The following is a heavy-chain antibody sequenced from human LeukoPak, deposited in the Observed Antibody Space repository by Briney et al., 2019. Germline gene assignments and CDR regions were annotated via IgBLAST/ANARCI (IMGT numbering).Heavy chain of an antibody. J-gene: IGHJ3*02. V-gene: IGHV4-4*07. CDR2: IYTSGST. Sequence: KPSETLSLTCTVSGGSISSYYWSWIRQPAGKGLEWIGRIYTSGSTNYNPSLKSRVTMSVDTSKNQFSLKLSSVTAADTAVYYCARDRSYYDSSGYYSNDAFDIWGQGTMVTVSS. CDR1: GGSISSYY. CDR3: ARDRSYYDSSGYYSNDAFDI. D-gene: IGHD3-22*01.